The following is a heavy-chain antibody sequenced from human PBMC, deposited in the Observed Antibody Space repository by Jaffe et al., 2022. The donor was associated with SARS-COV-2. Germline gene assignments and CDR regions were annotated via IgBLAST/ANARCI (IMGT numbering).Heavy chain of an antibody. V-gene: IGHV3-21*01. CDR3: ARDFGMKVAGIAAPGFDY. J-gene: IGHJ4*02. CDR2: ISSSSSYI. D-gene: IGHD6-19*01. CDR1: GFTFSSYS. Sequence: EVQLVESGGGLVKPGGSLRLSCAASGFTFSSYSMNWVRQAPGKGLEWVSSISSSSSYIYYADSVKGRFTISRDNAKNSLYLQMNSLRAEDTAVYYCARDFGMKVAGIAAPGFDYWGQGTLVTVSS.